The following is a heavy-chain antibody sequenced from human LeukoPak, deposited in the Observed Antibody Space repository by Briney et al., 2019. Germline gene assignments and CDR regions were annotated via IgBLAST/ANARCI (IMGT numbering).Heavy chain of an antibody. CDR2: ISRSGSTI. V-gene: IGHV3-11*04. CDR3: ASTVRYFDWLPID. Sequence: GGSLRLSCAASGFTFSDYYMSWIRQAPGKGLEWVSYISRSGSTIYYADSVKGRFTISRDNAKNSLYLQMNSLRAEDTAVYYCASTVRYFDWLPIDWGQGTLVTVSS. D-gene: IGHD3-9*01. CDR1: GFTFSDYY. J-gene: IGHJ4*02.